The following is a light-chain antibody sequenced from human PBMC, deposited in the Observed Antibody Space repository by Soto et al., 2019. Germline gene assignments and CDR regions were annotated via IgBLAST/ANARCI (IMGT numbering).Light chain of an antibody. CDR2: DAS. CDR3: QQRTNWPRT. J-gene: IGKJ1*01. V-gene: IGKV3-11*01. CDR1: QSVSNS. Sequence: EIVLTQSPATLSLSPGERATLSCRASQSVSNSLAWFQQKPGQAPRLLIYDASNRAPGIPVKFSGSGSGTDFTLTISSLEPEDFAVYYCQQRTNWPRTFGQGTKVDIK.